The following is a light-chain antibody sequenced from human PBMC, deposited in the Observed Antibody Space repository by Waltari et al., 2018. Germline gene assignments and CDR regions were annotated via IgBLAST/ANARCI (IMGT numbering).Light chain of an antibody. CDR3: MHGGHWPYT. J-gene: IGKJ2*01. Sequence: VVLTQSPPSLPVPPGEPASTPCSSSQSLVYSDGNTYLKWFQQRPGQSPRRLLYKISNRDSGVPERFSGSGSGTDFTLKISRVEAEDVGIYYCMHGGHWPYTFGQGTKLEIE. V-gene: IGKV2-30*01. CDR1: QSLVYSDGNTY. CDR2: KIS.